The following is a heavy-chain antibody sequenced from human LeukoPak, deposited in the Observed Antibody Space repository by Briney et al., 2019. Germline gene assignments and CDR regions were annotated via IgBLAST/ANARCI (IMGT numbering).Heavy chain of an antibody. J-gene: IGHJ4*02. V-gene: IGHV3-30*18. D-gene: IGHD2-15*01. CDR1: GFTFGSYG. CDR2: ISYDGSNK. Sequence: GGSLRLSCAASGFTFGSYGMHWVRQAPGKGLEWVAVISYDGSNKYYADTVKGRFTISRDNSKNTLYLQMNSLRAEDTAVYYCAKYRCSGGSCYSGSFDYWGQGTLVTVSS. CDR3: AKYRCSGGSCYSGSFDY.